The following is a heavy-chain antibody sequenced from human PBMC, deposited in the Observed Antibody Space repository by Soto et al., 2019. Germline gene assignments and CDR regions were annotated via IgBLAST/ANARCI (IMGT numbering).Heavy chain of an antibody. J-gene: IGHJ6*03. V-gene: IGHV4-34*01. Sequence: SETLSLTCAVYGGSFSGYYWSWIRQPPGKGLEWIGEIYYSGSTNYNPSLKSRVTISVDTSKNQFSLKLSSVTAADTAVYYCARGFADYYYYMDVWGKGTTVTVS. CDR3: ARGFADYYYYMDV. CDR1: GGSFSGYY. CDR2: IYYSGST.